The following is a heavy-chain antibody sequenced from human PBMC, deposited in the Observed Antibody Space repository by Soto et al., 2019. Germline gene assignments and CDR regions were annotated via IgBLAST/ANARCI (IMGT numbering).Heavy chain of an antibody. Sequence: QVQLVQSGAEVKKPGSSVKVSCKASGGTFSTHGISWVRQAPGQGLEWMGGIIPMFGTANYAQKFQGRVTITADKFTSTAYMELSSLRSEDTAVYYCARYRDREWFDPWGQGTLVTVSS. CDR1: GGTFSTHG. CDR3: ARYRDREWFDP. D-gene: IGHD1-26*01. J-gene: IGHJ5*02. CDR2: IIPMFGTA. V-gene: IGHV1-69*06.